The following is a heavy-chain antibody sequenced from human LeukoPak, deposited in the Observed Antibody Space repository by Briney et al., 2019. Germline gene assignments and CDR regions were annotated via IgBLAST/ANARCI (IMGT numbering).Heavy chain of an antibody. J-gene: IGHJ4*02. CDR2: IIPIFGTA. CDR1: GGTFSSYA. D-gene: IGHD2-2*03. CDR3: ARDGVLDIVVVPAAI. Sequence: SVKVSCKVSGGTFSSYAISWVRQAPGPGLEWMGGIIPIFGTANYAQKFQGRVTITADESTSTAYMELSSLRSEDTAVYYCARDGVLDIVVVPAAIWGQGTLVTVS. V-gene: IGHV1-69*01.